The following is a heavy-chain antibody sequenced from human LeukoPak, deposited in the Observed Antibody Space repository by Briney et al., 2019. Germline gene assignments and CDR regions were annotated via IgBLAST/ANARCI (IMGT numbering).Heavy chain of an antibody. J-gene: IGHJ6*03. CDR1: GGSISSGSYY. V-gene: IGHV4-61*02. CDR2: IYTSGST. D-gene: IGHD6-13*01. Sequence: SETLSLTCTVSGGSISSGSYYWSWIRQPAGKGLEWIGRIYTSGSTNYNPSLKSRVTISVDTSKNQFSLKLSSVTAADTAVYYCASIAVADYYYMDVWGKGTTVTVSS. CDR3: ASIAVADYYYMDV.